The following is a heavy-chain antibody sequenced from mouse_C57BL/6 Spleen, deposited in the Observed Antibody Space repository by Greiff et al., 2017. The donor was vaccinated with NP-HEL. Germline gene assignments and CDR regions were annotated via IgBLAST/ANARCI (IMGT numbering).Heavy chain of an antibody. J-gene: IGHJ3*01. V-gene: IGHV1-39*01. CDR2: INPNYGTT. D-gene: IGHD2-4*01. CDR1: GYSFTDYN. Sequence: VHVKQSGPELVKPGASVKISCKASGYSFTDYNMNWVKQSNGKSLEWIGVINPNYGTTSYNQKFKGKATLTVDQSSSTAYMQLNSLTSEDSAVYYCAPHYDYDGGFAYWGQGTLVTVSA. CDR3: APHYDYDGGFAY.